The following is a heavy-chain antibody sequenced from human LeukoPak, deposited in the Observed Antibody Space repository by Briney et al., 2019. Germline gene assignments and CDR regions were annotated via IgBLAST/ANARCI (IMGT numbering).Heavy chain of an antibody. Sequence: GGSLRLSCAASGFAFSSYSMNWVRQAPGKGLEWVSYISSSSSTIYYADSVKGRFTISRDNAKNSLYLQMSSLRAEDTAVYYCARESVPRMFGVVWAFDIWGQGTMVNISS. CDR2: ISSSSSTI. J-gene: IGHJ3*02. D-gene: IGHD3-3*02. V-gene: IGHV3-48*01. CDR3: ARESVPRMFGVVWAFDI. CDR1: GFAFSSYS.